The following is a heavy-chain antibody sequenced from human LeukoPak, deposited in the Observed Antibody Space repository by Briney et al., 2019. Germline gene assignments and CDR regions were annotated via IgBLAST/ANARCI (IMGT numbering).Heavy chain of an antibody. CDR1: GFTFSSYS. V-gene: IGHV3-21*01. Sequence: GGSLRLSCAASGFTFSSYSMNWVRQAPGKGLEWVSSISSSSSYIYYADSLKGRFTISRDNAKSSLYLQMNSLRAEDTAVYYCARDRVSGSGSIDYWGQGTLVTVSS. D-gene: IGHD3-10*01. J-gene: IGHJ4*02. CDR3: ARDRVSGSGSIDY. CDR2: ISSSSSYI.